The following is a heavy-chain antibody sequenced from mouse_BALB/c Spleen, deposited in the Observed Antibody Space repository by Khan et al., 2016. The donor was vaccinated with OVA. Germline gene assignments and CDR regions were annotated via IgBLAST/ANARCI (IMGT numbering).Heavy chain of an antibody. D-gene: IGHD4-1*01. V-gene: IGHV1-9*01. CDR2: ILPGRGNS. Sequence: QVQLKQSGAELMKSGASVKISCKATGYTFSSYWIEWVKQRPGHGLEWIGEILPGRGNSNYNEKFKDKATFTADTSSNIAYMQLSSLTSEDSAVEYCARGAGTTYGMDYWGQGTSVTVSS. J-gene: IGHJ4*01. CDR1: GYTFSSYW. CDR3: ARGAGTTYGMDY.